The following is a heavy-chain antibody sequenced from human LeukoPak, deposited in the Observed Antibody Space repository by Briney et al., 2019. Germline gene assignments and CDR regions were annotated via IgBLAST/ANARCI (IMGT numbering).Heavy chain of an antibody. CDR3: VSYGVNQGASYFDY. CDR2: IYTSGST. J-gene: IGHJ4*02. Sequence: SETLSLTCTVSGGSISSYYWSWIRQPAGKGLEWIGRIYTSGSTNYNPSLKSRVTMSVDTSKNQFSLKLSSVTAADTAVYYCVSYGVNQGASYFDYWGQGTLVTVSS. CDR1: GGSISSYY. D-gene: IGHD4-17*01. V-gene: IGHV4-4*07.